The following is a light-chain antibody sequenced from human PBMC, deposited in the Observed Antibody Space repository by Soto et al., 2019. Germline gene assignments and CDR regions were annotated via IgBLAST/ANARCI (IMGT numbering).Light chain of an antibody. CDR3: QHYGSSQYT. J-gene: IGKJ2*01. CDR1: RSVSDSY. Sequence: EIVLTQSPGTLSLSPGERATLSCRASRSVSDSYIAWYQQKPGQAPRLLIYGTFTRATGIPDRFSGSGSGTDFTLTISILETEDFAVFYCQHYGSSQYTFGQGTKLEFK. CDR2: GTF. V-gene: IGKV3-20*01.